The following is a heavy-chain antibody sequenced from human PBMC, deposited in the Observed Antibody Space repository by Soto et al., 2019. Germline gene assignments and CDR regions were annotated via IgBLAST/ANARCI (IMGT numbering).Heavy chain of an antibody. J-gene: IGHJ4*02. D-gene: IGHD3-10*01. V-gene: IGHV3-23*01. CDR1: GVGVNKFA. CDR2: ISGDGVNT. CDR3: AKSILPESYGSGPFAY. Sequence: GWSLRLACVASGVGVNKFAVTVVLQAPGKELDWVSVISGDGVNTFYAGSVKGRFTISRDNSKNTLYLQMDSVRVEDTAVYYCAKSILPESYGSGPFAYPGPGTLVALS.